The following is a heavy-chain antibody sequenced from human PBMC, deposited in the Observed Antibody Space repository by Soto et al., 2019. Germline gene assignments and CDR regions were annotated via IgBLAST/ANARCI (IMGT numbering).Heavy chain of an antibody. D-gene: IGHD1-1*01. CDR2: ISYDGSNK. V-gene: IGHV3-30-3*01. CDR3: ARGGTTGTTGWFDP. CDR1: GFTFSSYA. Sequence: ESGGGVVQPGRSLRLSCAASGFTFSSYAMHWVRQAPGKGLEWVAVISYDGSNKYYADSVKGRFTISRDNSKNTLYLQMNSLRAEDTAVYYCARGGTTGTTGWFDPWGQGTLVTVSS. J-gene: IGHJ5*02.